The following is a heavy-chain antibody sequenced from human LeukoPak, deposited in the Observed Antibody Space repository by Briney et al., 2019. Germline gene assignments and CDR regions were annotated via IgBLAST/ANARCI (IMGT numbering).Heavy chain of an antibody. J-gene: IGHJ1*01. CDR2: IDPYTGNT. Sequence: GASVKVSCKASGYNFVGYYLHWVRQAPGQGLEWMAWIDPYTGNTHYAQKFQGRITVTRDTSLSTTYMELNWLTSDDTALYYCTREYSASEHWSQGTLVTVSS. CDR3: TREYSASEH. CDR1: GYNFVGYY. D-gene: IGHD5-12*01. V-gene: IGHV1-2*02.